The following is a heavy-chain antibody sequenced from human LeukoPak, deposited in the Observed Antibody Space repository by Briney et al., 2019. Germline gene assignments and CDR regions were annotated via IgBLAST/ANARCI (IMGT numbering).Heavy chain of an antibody. CDR3: ARDLAIFGVGDNWFDP. CDR1: GYSISSGYY. V-gene: IGHV4-38-2*02. Sequence: PSETLSLTCTLSGYSISSGYYWGWIRQPPGKGLEWIGSIYHSGSTYYNPSLKSRVTISVDTSKNQFSLKLSSVTAADTAVYYCARDLAIFGVGDNWFDPWGQGTLVTVSS. D-gene: IGHD3-3*01. CDR2: IYHSGST. J-gene: IGHJ5*02.